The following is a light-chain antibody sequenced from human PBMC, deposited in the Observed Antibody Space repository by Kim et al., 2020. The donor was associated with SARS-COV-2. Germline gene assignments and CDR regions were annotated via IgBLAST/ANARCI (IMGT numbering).Light chain of an antibody. CDR3: QSYDSSLSSVV. V-gene: IGLV1-40*01. CDR2: GNN. CDR1: SRNIVATYD. J-gene: IGLJ3*02. Sequence: RVITTCTGRSRNIVATYDVHWYRQLPGTAPRLLIYGNNNRPSGVPDRFSGSKSGTSASLAITGLQAEDEADYYCQSYDSSLSSVVFGGGTQLTVL.